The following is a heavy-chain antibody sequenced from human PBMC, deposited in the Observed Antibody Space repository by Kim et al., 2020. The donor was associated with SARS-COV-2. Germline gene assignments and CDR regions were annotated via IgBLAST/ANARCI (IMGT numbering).Heavy chain of an antibody. CDR2: ISYDGSNK. CDR3: ARDLTVRVGGALDY. D-gene: IGHD3-22*01. CDR1: GFTFSSYA. Sequence: GGSLRLSCAASGFTFSSYAMHWVRQAPGKGLEWVAVISYDGSNKYYADSVKGRFTISRDNAKNTLYLQMNSLRAEDTAVYYCARDLTVRVGGALDYWGQGTLVTVSS. V-gene: IGHV3-30-3*01. J-gene: IGHJ4*02.